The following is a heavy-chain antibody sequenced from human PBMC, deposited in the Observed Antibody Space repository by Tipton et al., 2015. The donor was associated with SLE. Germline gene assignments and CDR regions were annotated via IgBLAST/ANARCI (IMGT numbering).Heavy chain of an antibody. J-gene: IGHJ4*02. D-gene: IGHD3-22*01. CDR1: GFTFSSYW. CDR3: AREWLLGPFDY. V-gene: IGHV3-74*01. Sequence: GSLRLSCAASGFTFSSYWMHWVRQAPGKGLVWVSRINSDGSSTSYADSVKGRFTISRDNAKNTLYLQMNSLRAEDTAVYYCAREWLLGPFDYWGQGTLVTVSS. CDR2: INSDGSST.